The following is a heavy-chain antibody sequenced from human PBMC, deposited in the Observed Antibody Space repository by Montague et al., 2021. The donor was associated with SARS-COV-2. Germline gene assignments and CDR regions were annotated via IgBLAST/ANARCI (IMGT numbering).Heavy chain of an antibody. D-gene: IGHD4-23*01. J-gene: IGHJ6*03. CDR2: INRRGNT. Sequence: SETLSLTCAVYGGSFSGWYWSWVRQPPGKGLEWIGEINRRGNTIYNPSLKSRVTIPEDMSKSQFSLKLSSVTAADTAVYYCARGGGNILTNYYYYYYLDVWGTGTTVTVSS. CDR1: GGSFSGWY. V-gene: IGHV4-34*01. CDR3: ARGGGNILTNYYYYYYLDV.